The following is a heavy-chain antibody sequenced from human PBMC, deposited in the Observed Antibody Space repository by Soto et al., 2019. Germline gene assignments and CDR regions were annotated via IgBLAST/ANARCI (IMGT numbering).Heavy chain of an antibody. CDR2: ISSSSSYT. D-gene: IGHD6-13*01. V-gene: IGHV3-11*06. CDR1: GFTFSDYY. Sequence: GSLRLSCAASGFTFSDYYMSWIRQAPGKGLEWVSYISSSSSYTNYADSVKGRFTISRDNAKNALYLQMNSLRAEDTAVYYCARGGIAAAFDYWGQGTLVTVSS. CDR3: ARGGIAAAFDY. J-gene: IGHJ4*02.